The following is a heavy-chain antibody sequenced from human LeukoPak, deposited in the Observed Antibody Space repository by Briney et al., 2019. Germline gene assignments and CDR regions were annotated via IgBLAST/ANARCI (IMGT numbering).Heavy chain of an antibody. V-gene: IGHV3-23*01. J-gene: IGHJ4*02. CDR3: ASKGLLLWFGELLFPY. Sequence: GGSLRLSCAASGFTFSSYAMSWVRQAPGKGLAWVSAISGSGGSTYYADSVKGRFTISRDNSKNTLYLQMNSLRAEDTAVYYCASKGLLLWFGELLFPYWGQGTLVTVSS. D-gene: IGHD3-10*01. CDR1: GFTFSSYA. CDR2: ISGSGGST.